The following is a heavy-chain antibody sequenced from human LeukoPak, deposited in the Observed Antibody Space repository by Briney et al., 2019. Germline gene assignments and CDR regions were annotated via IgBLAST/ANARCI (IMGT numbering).Heavy chain of an antibody. CDR2: ISGSGGST. CDR1: GFTFSSYA. J-gene: IGHJ6*02. V-gene: IGHV3-23*01. D-gene: IGHD3-10*01. Sequence: GGSLRLSCAASGFTFSSYAMGWVRQAPGKGLEWVSAISGSGGSTYYADSVKGRFTISRDNSKNTLYLQMNSLRAEDTAVYYCAKGPGVMVRGVSGPYGMDVWGQGTTVTVSS. CDR3: AKGPGVMVRGVSGPYGMDV.